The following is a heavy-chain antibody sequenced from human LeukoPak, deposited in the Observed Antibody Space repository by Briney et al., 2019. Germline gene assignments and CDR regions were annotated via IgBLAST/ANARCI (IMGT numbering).Heavy chain of an antibody. D-gene: IGHD2-21*02. V-gene: IGHV3-30*18. CDR2: ISYDGSDK. CDR1: GFIFSSYG. J-gene: IGHJ3*02. Sequence: GSLRLSCAASGFIFSSYGMHWVRHAPGKGLEWVAVISYDGSDKYYADSVKGRFTISGDNSKSTLYLQMNSLRVDDTAVYYCAKPKRSYCGGDCYVDAFDIWGQGTMVTVSS. CDR3: AKPKRSYCGGDCYVDAFDI.